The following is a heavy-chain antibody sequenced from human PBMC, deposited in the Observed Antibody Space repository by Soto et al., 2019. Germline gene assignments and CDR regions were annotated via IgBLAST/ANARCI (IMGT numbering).Heavy chain of an antibody. J-gene: IGHJ4*02. D-gene: IGHD1-26*01. CDR2: TYYRSKWYN. V-gene: IGHV6-1*01. Sequence: SQTLSLTCGISGDSVSSNSAAWNWLRQSPSRGLEWLGRTYYRSKWYNDYAVSVESRITINPDTSKNHFSLQLNFVTPEDTAVYFCARGEQYSGRIFDYWGQGTLVTVSS. CDR3: ARGEQYSGRIFDY. CDR1: GDSVSSNSAA.